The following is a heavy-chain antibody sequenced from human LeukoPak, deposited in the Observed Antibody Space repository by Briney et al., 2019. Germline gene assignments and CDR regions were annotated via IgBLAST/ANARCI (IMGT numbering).Heavy chain of an antibody. CDR3: ARDFLSGFYCSGGSCSGAFDY. J-gene: IGHJ4*02. V-gene: IGHV3-30*03. D-gene: IGHD2-15*01. CDR1: GFTFSSYG. Sequence: QSGRSLRLSCAASGFTFSSYGMHWVRQAPGKGLEWVAVISYDGSNKYYADSVKGRFTISRDNSKNTLYLQMNSLRAEDTAVYYCARDFLSGFYCSGGSCSGAFDYWGQGTLLTVSS. CDR2: ISYDGSNK.